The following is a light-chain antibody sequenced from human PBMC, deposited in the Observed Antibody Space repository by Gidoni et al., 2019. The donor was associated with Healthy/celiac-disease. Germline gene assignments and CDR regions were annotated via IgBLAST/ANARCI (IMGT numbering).Light chain of an antibody. CDR2: AAS. CDR1: QSISSY. V-gene: IGKV1-39*01. J-gene: IGKJ2*01. CDR3: QQSYSTPLT. Sequence: DIQMTQSPSSLSESVGDRVTITCRASQSISSYLNWYQQKPGKAPKLLIYAASSLQSGVPSRFSGSGSGTDFTLTISSLQPEDFATYYCQQSYSTPLTFXQXTKLEIK.